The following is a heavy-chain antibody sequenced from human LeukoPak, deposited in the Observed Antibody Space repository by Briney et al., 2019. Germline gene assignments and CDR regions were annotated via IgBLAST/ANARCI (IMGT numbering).Heavy chain of an antibody. D-gene: IGHD3-22*01. CDR1: GYTFTGYY. Sequence: RASVKVSCKASGYTFTGYYMHWVRQAPGQGLEWMGWINPNSGGTNYAQKLQGRVTMTADTSTTTAYMELRSLRSDDTAVYYCARGSSREDYYDSSGYYCFDYWGQGTLVTVSS. CDR2: INPNSGGT. CDR3: ARGSSREDYYDSSGYYCFDY. V-gene: IGHV1-2*02. J-gene: IGHJ4*02.